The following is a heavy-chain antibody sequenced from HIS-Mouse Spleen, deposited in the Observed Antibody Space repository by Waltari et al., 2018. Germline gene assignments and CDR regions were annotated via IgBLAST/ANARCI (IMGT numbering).Heavy chain of an antibody. CDR2: SYYSGST. J-gene: IGHJ2*01. V-gene: IGHV4-39*07. Sequence: QLQLQESGPGLVKPSETLSLPCPVSGGPITSSSYYWGRSRQPPGKGLEWIGSSYYSGSTYYNPSLKSRVTISVDTSKNQFSLKLSSVTAADTAVYYCAREIPYSSSWYDWYFDLWGRGTLVTVSS. CDR3: AREIPYSSSWYDWYFDL. CDR1: GGPITSSSYY. D-gene: IGHD6-13*01.